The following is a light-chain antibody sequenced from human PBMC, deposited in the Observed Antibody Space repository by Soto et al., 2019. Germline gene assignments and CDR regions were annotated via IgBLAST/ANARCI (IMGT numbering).Light chain of an antibody. J-gene: IGKJ1*01. CDR3: QQYNNWWT. CDR1: QSVNSN. V-gene: IGKV3-15*01. CDR2: GAS. Sequence: EIVMTQSPATLSVSPGERATLSCRASQSVNSNSAWYQQKPGQAPRLLISGASTRATGIPARFSGSGSETEFTLTISSLQSEDFAVYYCQQYNNWWTFGQGTKVEMK.